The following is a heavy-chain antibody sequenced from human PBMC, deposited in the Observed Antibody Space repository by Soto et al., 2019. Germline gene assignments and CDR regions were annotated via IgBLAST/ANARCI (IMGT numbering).Heavy chain of an antibody. Sequence: EVQLLESGGGLVQPGGSLRLSCAASGFTFSSYAMSWVRQAPGKGLEWVSAISGSGGSTYYADSVKGRFTISRDNSKNXXXLXMXSXXAXXXXXXXXXXXXXXSSXATGAFDYWGQGTLVTVSS. CDR2: ISGSGGST. CDR3: XXXXXXSSXATGAFDY. J-gene: IGHJ4*02. V-gene: IGHV3-23*01. CDR1: GFTFSSYA. D-gene: IGHD1-1*01.